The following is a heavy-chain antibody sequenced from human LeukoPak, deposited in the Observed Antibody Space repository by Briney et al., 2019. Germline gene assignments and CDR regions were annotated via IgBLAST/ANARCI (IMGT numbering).Heavy chain of an antibody. D-gene: IGHD3-10*01. J-gene: IGHJ6*02. CDR3: ARVTMVRGVIITYTPSHAYGMDV. CDR2: INHSGST. CDR1: GFTFSSYA. V-gene: IGHV4-34*01. Sequence: GSLRLSCAASGFTFSSYAMSWVRQPPGKGLEWIGEINHSGSTNYNPSLKSRVTISVDTSKNQFSLKLSSVTAADTAVYYCARVTMVRGVIITYTPSHAYGMDVWGQGTTVTVSS.